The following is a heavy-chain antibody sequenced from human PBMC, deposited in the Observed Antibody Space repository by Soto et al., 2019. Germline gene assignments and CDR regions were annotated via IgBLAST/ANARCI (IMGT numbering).Heavy chain of an antibody. Sequence: QVQLVQSGAEVKKPGSSVKVSCKASGGTFSSYTISWVRQAPGQGLEWMGRIIPILGIANYAQKFQGRVTITAXXSXRXXYRELSSLRSEDTAVYYCARVGTAMASYYYYGMDVWGQGTTVTVSS. J-gene: IGHJ6*02. D-gene: IGHD5-18*01. CDR2: IIPILGIA. CDR1: GGTFSSYT. V-gene: IGHV1-69*02. CDR3: ARVGTAMASYYYYGMDV.